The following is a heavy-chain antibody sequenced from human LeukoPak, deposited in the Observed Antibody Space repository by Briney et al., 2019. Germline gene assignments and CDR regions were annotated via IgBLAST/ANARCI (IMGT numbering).Heavy chain of an antibody. V-gene: IGHV3-23*01. CDR2: ISSSAGST. CDR3: AKQRYHYESSGFFFDY. D-gene: IGHD3-22*01. CDR1: GFTFDDYA. J-gene: IGHJ4*02. Sequence: GGSLRLSCAASGFTFDDYAMSWVRQTPGKGLEWVSAISSSAGSTYYADSVKGRFTISRDNSKNTLYLQMNSLRAEDTAVYYCAKQRYHYESSGFFFDYWGQGTLVTVSS.